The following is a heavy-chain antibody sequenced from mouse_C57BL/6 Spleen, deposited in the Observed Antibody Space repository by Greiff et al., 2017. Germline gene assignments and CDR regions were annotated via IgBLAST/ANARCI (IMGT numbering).Heavy chain of an antibody. CDR2: ILPGSGST. D-gene: IGHD5-1*01. J-gene: IGHJ4*01. Sequence: VQLQQSGAELMKPGASVKLSCKATGFTFTGYWIEWVKQRPGHGLEWIGAILPGSGSTNYNEKFKGKATFTADKTSNTAYMQLSSLATEDSAIYYCARGVRDGYYAMDYWGQGTSVTVSS. CDR3: ARGVRDGYYAMDY. V-gene: IGHV1-9*01. CDR1: GFTFTGYW.